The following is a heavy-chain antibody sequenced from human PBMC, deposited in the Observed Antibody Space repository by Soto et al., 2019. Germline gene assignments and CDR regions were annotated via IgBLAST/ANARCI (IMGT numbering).Heavy chain of an antibody. D-gene: IGHD4-4*01. Sequence: GGSLRLSCAASGFTFSSYGMHWVRQAPGKGLEWVAVIWYDGSNKYYADSVKGRFTISRDNSKNTLYLQMNSLRAEDTAVYYCARGATTVTGRSKWDAFDIWGQGTMVTVSS. V-gene: IGHV3-33*01. CDR1: GFTFSSYG. J-gene: IGHJ3*02. CDR3: ARGATTVTGRSKWDAFDI. CDR2: IWYDGSNK.